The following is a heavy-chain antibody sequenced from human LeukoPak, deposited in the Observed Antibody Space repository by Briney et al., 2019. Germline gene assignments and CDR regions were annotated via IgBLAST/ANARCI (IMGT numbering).Heavy chain of an antibody. CDR2: IYYSGST. V-gene: IGHV4-39*01. CDR3: ARLSQEDTAMALAALLDY. D-gene: IGHD5-18*01. Sequence: PSETLSLTCTVSGGSISSSSYYWGWIRQPPGKGLEWIGSIYYSGSTYYNPSLKSRVTISVDTSKNQFSLKLSSVTAADTAVYYCARLSQEDTAMALAALLDYWGQGTLVTVSS. J-gene: IGHJ4*02. CDR1: GGSISSSSYY.